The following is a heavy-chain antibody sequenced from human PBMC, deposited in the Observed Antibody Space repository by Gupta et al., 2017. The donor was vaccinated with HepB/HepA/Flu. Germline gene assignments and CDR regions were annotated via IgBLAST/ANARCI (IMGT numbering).Heavy chain of an antibody. V-gene: IGHV3-72*01. CDR3: ARVATNYYFDF. D-gene: IGHD2-8*01. Sequence: EVQLVESGGGLVQPGGSLRLSCAASGFTFSDHFIDWVRQAPGKGLEWVGRIRNKANSYTTEYAASVKGRFTISRDESKNSLYLQMNSLKTEDTAVYYCARVATNYYFDFWGQGTLVTVSS. CDR1: GFTFSDHF. J-gene: IGHJ4*02. CDR2: IRNKANSYTT.